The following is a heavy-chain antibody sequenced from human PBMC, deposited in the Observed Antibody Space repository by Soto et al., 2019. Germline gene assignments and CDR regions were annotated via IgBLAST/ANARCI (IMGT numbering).Heavy chain of an antibody. CDR2: ISGSAGST. V-gene: IGHV3-23*01. D-gene: IGHD3-16*01. J-gene: IGHJ4*02. CDR3: ANPLAIVRGRYYVEY. CDR1: GFTFSPYP. Sequence: VQLLESGGGLVQPGGSLRLSCAASGFTFSPYPMSWVRQAPGKGLEWVSGISGSAGSTYYVESVKGRFTISRDNSKNTLFLQMNSLTAEYTALYYCANPLAIVRGRYYVEYWGQGTLVTVSS.